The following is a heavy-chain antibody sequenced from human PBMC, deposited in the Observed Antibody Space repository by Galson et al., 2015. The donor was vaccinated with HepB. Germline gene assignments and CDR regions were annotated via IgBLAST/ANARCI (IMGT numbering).Heavy chain of an antibody. J-gene: IGHJ6*03. V-gene: IGHV1-46*03. D-gene: IGHD2-2*02. CDR3: ARDRFVVVPATINYYYMDV. Sequence: SVKVSCKASGSSFTSYYMHWVRQAPGQGLEWMGIINPSGGSTSYAQKFQGRVAMTRDTSTSTVYMELSSLRSEDTAVYYCARDRFVVVPATINYYYMDVWGKGTTVTVSS. CDR1: GSSFTSYY. CDR2: INPSGGST.